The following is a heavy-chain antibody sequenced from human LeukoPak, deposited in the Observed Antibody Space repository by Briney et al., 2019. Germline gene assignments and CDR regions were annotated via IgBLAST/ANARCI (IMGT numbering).Heavy chain of an antibody. D-gene: IGHD2-15*01. CDR3: ARRRKRIVVVVAATPSVFDY. CDR2: INHSGST. J-gene: IGHJ4*02. CDR1: GGSFSGYY. V-gene: IGHV4-34*01. Sequence: SETLSLTCAVYGGSFSGYYWSWIRQPRGKGLEWIGEINHSGSTNYNPSLKSRVTISVDTSKNQFSLKLSSVTAADTAVYYCARRRKRIVVVVAATPSVFDYWGQGTLVTVSS.